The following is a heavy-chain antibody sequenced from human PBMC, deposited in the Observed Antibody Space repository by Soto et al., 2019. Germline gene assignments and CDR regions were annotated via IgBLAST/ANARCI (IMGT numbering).Heavy chain of an antibody. CDR2: ISYDGSNK. CDR3: AKDFTPMIPYYGMDV. D-gene: IGHD5-18*01. J-gene: IGHJ6*02. Sequence: RGSLRLSCAASGFTFTNYGMHWVRQAPGKGLEWVAVISYDGSNKYYADSVKGRFTISRDNSKNTLYLQMNSLRAEDTAVYYCAKDFTPMIPYYGMDVWGQGTTVTVSS. CDR1: GFTFTNYG. V-gene: IGHV3-30*18.